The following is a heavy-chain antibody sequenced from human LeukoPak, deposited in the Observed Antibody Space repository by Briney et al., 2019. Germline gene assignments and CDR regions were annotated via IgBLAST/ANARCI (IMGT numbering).Heavy chain of an antibody. CDR3: ARDFRYCSGGSCYSGGYFDY. CDR2: ISSSSSYI. D-gene: IGHD2-15*01. V-gene: IGHV3-21*01. J-gene: IGHJ4*02. CDR1: GFTFSSYS. Sequence: PGGSLRLSCAASGFTFSSYSMNWVRQAPGKGLEWVSSISSSSSYIHYADSVKGRFTISRDNAKNSLYLQMNSLRAEDTAVYYCARDFRYCSGGSCYSGGYFDYWGQGTLVTVSS.